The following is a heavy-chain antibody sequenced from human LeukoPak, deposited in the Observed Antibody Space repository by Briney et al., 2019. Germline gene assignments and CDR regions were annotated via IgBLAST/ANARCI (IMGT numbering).Heavy chain of an antibody. V-gene: IGHV3-30-3*01. CDR3: ARDGVAGAGFDY. Sequence: GGSLRLSCAASGFTFSSYAMHWVRQAPGKGLEWVAVISYDGSNKYYADSVKGRFTISRDNSKNTLYLQMNSLRAEDTAVYYCARDGVAGAGFDYWGQGTLVTVSS. J-gene: IGHJ4*02. CDR2: ISYDGSNK. CDR1: GFTFSSYA. D-gene: IGHD6-19*01.